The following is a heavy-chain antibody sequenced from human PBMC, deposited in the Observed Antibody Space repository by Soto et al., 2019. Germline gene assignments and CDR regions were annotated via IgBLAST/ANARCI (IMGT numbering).Heavy chain of an antibody. CDR1: GFAFSSYA. CDR2: ISGSGGST. CDR3: AKVQAYYDILTGSKGLDY. D-gene: IGHD3-9*01. V-gene: IGHV3-23*01. J-gene: IGHJ4*02. Sequence: PGGSLRLSCAASGFAFSSYATSWVRQAPGKGLGWVSVISGSGGSTYYADSVKGRFTISRDNSKNTLYLQMNSLRAEDTAVYYCAKVQAYYDILTGSKGLDYWGQGTLVTVSS.